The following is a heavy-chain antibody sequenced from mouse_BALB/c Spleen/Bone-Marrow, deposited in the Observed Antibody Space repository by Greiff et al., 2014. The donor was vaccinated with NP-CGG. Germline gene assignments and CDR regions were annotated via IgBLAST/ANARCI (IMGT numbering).Heavy chain of an antibody. J-gene: IGHJ2*01. Sequence: EVQLQQSGTVLARPGASVKMSCKASGYSFTSYWMQWVKQRPGQGLEWIGAIYPGNSDTSYNQKFKGKAKLTAVTSATTAYMELSSLTNVDSAVYFCTRKVYYGNPLDYWGQGTTLTVSS. CDR2: IYPGNSDT. CDR3: TRKVYYGNPLDY. V-gene: IGHV1-5*01. D-gene: IGHD2-1*01. CDR1: GYSFTSYW.